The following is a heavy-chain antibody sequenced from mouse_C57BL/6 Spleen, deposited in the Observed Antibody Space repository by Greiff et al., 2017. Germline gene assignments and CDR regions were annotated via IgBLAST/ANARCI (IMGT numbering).Heavy chain of an antibody. D-gene: IGHD1-1*01. CDR1: GFTFSSYG. J-gene: IGHJ2*01. CDR2: ISSGGSYT. CDR3: ARQGNYYGSPYYFDY. V-gene: IGHV5-6*01. Sequence: EVMLVESGGDLVKPGGSLKLSCAASGFTFSSYGMSWVRQTPDKRLEWVATISSGGSYTYYPDSVKGRFTISRDNAKNTLYLQMSSLKSEDTAMYYCARQGNYYGSPYYFDYWGQGTTLTVSS.